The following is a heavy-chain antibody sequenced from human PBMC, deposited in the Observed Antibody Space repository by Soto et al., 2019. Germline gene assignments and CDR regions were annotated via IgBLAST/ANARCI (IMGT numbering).Heavy chain of an antibody. CDR1: GYNLITHY. CDR2: INPSTGDT. CDR3: ARDFGEVSTTWVGYLEF. J-gene: IGHJ4*02. Sequence: ASVKVSCKASGYNLITHYMHWVRQAPGQGPEWMGVINPSTGDTSYAQKFQGRVTMARDTYTSTVYMELSNLRYDDTAVYFCARDFGEVSTTWVGYLEFWGQRTPVTVSS. D-gene: IGHD3-3*01. V-gene: IGHV1-46*01.